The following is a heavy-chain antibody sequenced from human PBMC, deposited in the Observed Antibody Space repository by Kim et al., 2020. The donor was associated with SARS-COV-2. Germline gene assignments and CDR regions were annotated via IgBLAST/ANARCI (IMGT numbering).Heavy chain of an antibody. D-gene: IGHD4-17*01. Sequence: QDGSEKDYVDSGQGRFTISRDNAKNARYLQMNGLRAEDTAVYYCAGSLRWGQGTLVTVSS. V-gene: IGHV3-7*01. CDR2: QDGSEK. J-gene: IGHJ1*01. CDR3: AGSLR.